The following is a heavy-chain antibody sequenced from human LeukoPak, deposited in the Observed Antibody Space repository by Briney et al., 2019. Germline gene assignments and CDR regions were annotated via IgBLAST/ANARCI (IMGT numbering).Heavy chain of an antibody. J-gene: IGHJ4*02. V-gene: IGHV4-59*01. Sequence: SGTLPFNCPVFGGSFSAYSWSWIRHPTEQELEWIGSISYCGISNYNPYLQTRVTISVFTSKNQFTLKFGSVTAADITVYSAASGSPSGEVDYWDQGTLVTVAS. CDR3: ASGSPSGEVDY. CDR2: ISYCGIS. CDR1: GGSFSAYS. D-gene: IGHD1-26*01.